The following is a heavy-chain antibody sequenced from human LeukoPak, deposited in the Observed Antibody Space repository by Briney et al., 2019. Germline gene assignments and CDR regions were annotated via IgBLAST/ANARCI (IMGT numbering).Heavy chain of an antibody. V-gene: IGHV3-74*01. CDR2: INGDGRNI. Sequence: SGGSLRLSCAASGFTFSSYAMSWVRQAPGKGLVWVSRINGDGRNINYADSVRGRFTISRDNAKNTLYLQMNTLRVEDTAVYYCTRDLMDYDVSTGLHHYYMDVWGQGTTVTVSS. J-gene: IGHJ6*02. CDR1: GFTFSSYA. CDR3: TRDLMDYDVSTGLHHYYMDV. D-gene: IGHD3-9*01.